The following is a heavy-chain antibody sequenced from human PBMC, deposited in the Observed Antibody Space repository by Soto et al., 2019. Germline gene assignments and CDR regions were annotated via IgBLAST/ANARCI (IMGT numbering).Heavy chain of an antibody. J-gene: IGHJ1*01. CDR3: ARADYYYDSSGYYFQH. V-gene: IGHV1-3*05. D-gene: IGHD3-22*01. CDR1: GYTFTSYA. Sequence: QVQLVQSGAEEKKPGASVKVSCKASGYTFTSYAMHWVRQAPGQRLEWMGWINAGNGNTKYSQKFQGRVTITRDTSASTAYMELSSLRSEDTAVYYCARADYYYDSSGYYFQHWGQGTLVTVSS. CDR2: INAGNGNT.